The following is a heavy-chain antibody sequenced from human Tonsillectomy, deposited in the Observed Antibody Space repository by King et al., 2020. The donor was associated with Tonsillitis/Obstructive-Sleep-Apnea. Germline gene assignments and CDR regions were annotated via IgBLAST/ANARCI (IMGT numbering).Heavy chain of an antibody. Sequence: QLVQSGAEVKKPGSSVKVSCKASGGTFSSYAISWVRQAPGQGLEWMGGIIPIFGTANYAQKFQGRVTITADESTSTAYMELSSLGSEDTAVYYCARDRPGYSYGPFNAFDYWGQGTLVTVSS. J-gene: IGHJ4*02. CDR3: ARDRPGYSYGPFNAFDY. CDR1: GGTFSSYA. D-gene: IGHD5-18*01. CDR2: IIPIFGTA. V-gene: IGHV1-69*01.